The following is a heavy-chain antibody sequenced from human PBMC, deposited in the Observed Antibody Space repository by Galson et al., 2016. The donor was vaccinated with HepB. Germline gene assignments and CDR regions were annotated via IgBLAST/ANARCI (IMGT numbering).Heavy chain of an antibody. Sequence: QSGAEVKKPGESLRISCKGYGYNFTTFWISWVRQVPGKGLEWMGRTDPTDSYTHNSPSFQGHVTISVDRSISTAYLQWSSLKASDTAMYYCARQRGYGDDAFDLWGQGTVVTVSS. CDR2: TDPTDSYT. CDR1: GYNFTTFW. V-gene: IGHV5-10-1*01. J-gene: IGHJ3*01. D-gene: IGHD5-18*01. CDR3: ARQRGYGDDAFDL.